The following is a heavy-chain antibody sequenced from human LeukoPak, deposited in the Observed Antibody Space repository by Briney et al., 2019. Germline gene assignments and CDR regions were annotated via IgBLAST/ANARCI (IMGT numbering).Heavy chain of an antibody. CDR3: ARDYLRGYSYGEGYAFDY. V-gene: IGHV3-66*01. Sequence: GGSLRLSCAASGFTVSSNYMSWVRQAPGKGLEWVSVIYSGGSTHYADSVKGRFTISRDNSKNTLYLQMNSLRAEDTAVYYCARDYLRGYSYGEGYAFDYWGQGTLVTVSS. CDR1: GFTVSSNY. CDR2: IYSGGST. D-gene: IGHD5-18*01. J-gene: IGHJ4*02.